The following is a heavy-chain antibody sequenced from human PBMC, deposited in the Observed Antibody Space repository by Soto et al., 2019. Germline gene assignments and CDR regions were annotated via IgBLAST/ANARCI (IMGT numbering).Heavy chain of an antibody. CDR2: INPSGGST. CDR3: ARDRAYYYDSSGFDY. CDR1: GYTFTSYY. J-gene: IGHJ4*02. V-gene: IGHV1-46*01. Sequence: GVSVKVSCKASGYTFTSYYMHWVRQAPGQGLEWMGIINPSGGSTSYAQKFQGRVTMTRDTSTSTVYMELSSLRSEDTAVYYCARDRAYYYDSSGFDYWGQGTLVTVSS. D-gene: IGHD3-22*01.